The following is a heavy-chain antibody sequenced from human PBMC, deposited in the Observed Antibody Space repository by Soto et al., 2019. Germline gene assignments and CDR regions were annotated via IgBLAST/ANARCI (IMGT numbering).Heavy chain of an antibody. Sequence: SETLSLTCAVYGGSFSGYYWSWIRQPPGKGLEWIGEINHSGSTNYNPSLKSRVTISVDTSKNQFSLKLSSVTAADTAVYYCARGRHGYDILTGYYSYYGMDVWGQGTTVTVSS. J-gene: IGHJ6*02. CDR1: GGSFSGYY. D-gene: IGHD3-9*01. CDR2: INHSGST. V-gene: IGHV4-34*01. CDR3: ARGRHGYDILTGYYSYYGMDV.